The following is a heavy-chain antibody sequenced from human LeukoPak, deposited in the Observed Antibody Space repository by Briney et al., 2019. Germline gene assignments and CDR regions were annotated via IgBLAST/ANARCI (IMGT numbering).Heavy chain of an antibody. J-gene: IGHJ4*02. CDR1: GFTFSSYG. CDR2: ISYDGSNK. Sequence: QPGRSRRLSCAASGFTFSSYGMHWVRQAPGKGLEWVAVISYDGSNKYYADSVKGRFTISRDNSKNTLYLQMNSLRAEDTAVYYCAKDLLDMTTPDYWGQGTLVTVSS. V-gene: IGHV3-30*18. CDR3: AKDLLDMTTPDY. D-gene: IGHD4-17*01.